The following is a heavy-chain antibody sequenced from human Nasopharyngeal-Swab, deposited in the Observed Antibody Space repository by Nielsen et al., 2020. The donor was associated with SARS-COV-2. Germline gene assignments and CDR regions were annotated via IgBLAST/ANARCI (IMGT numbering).Heavy chain of an antibody. Sequence: SETLSLTCTVSGVSIPRQYWSWIRQPPGKGLEWIGYISHNSGTSYNPSLKSRVTIFMDTSKNQFSLRLRSVSAADTAVYSCAKEGATGWFDPWGQGTLVTVSS. CDR3: AKEGATGWFDP. V-gene: IGHV4-59*11. CDR2: ISHNSGT. J-gene: IGHJ5*02. CDR1: GVSIPRQY.